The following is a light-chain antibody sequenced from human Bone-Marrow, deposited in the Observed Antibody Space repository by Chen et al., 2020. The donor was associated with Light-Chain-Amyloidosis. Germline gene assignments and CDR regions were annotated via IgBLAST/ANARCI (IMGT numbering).Light chain of an antibody. CDR3: QQASTYPPWT. V-gene: IGKV1-12*01. Sequence: DIQMTQSPSFVSASIGDRVTITCRASQDVASGVAWYQQKPGRAPKLLMYATSVLQSGVSLRFSGSGSGTDFSLTITSLQPEDLAVYYCQQASTYPPWTFGQGTKVEIK. CDR2: ATS. CDR1: QDVASG. J-gene: IGKJ1*01.